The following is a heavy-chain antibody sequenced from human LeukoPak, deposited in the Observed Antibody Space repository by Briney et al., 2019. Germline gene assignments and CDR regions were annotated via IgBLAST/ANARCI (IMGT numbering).Heavy chain of an antibody. CDR3: ARVKYQLLFGWYFDL. V-gene: IGHV4-4*07. Sequence: SETLSLTCTVSGGSISSYYWSWIRQPAGKGLEWIGRIYTSGSTNYNPSLKSRVTISVDKSKNQFSLKPSSVTAADTAVYYCARVKYQLLFGWYFDLWGRGTLVTVSS. CDR2: IYTSGST. D-gene: IGHD2-2*01. J-gene: IGHJ2*01. CDR1: GGSISSYY.